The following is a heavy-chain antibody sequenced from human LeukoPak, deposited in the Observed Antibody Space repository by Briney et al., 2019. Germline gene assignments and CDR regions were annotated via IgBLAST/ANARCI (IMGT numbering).Heavy chain of an antibody. V-gene: IGHV1-18*01. CDR3: ARGGSPRIPYYYYMDV. J-gene: IGHJ6*03. CDR2: ISAYNGNT. CDR1: GYTFTSYG. D-gene: IGHD2-15*01. Sequence: GASVKVSCKASGYTFTSYGISWVRQAPGQGLEWMGWISAYNGNTNYAQKFQGRVTITADESTSTAYMELSSLRSEDTAVYYCARGGSPRIPYYYYMDVWGKGTTVTVSS.